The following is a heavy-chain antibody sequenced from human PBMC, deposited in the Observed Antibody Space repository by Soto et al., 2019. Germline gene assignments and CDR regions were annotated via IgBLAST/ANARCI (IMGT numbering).Heavy chain of an antibody. CDR3: VTTMGLAARPADS. Sequence: EVQLVESGGGLIQPGGSLRLSYAGSGFFFTVYEMNWLRQAPGNGLEWVSYINPGGSLIYYAESVKGRFTVSRANAKNSLYLQVGSLRAEDTDIDYCVTTMGLAARPADSWGQGTLVTVSS. V-gene: IGHV3-48*03. CDR1: GFFFTVYE. CDR2: INPGGSLI. D-gene: IGHD6-6*01. J-gene: IGHJ4*02.